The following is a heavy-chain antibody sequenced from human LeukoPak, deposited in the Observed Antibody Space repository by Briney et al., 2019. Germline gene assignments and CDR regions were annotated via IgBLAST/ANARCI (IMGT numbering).Heavy chain of an antibody. CDR2: ISGGGGST. D-gene: IGHD3-22*01. J-gene: IGHJ4*02. CDR1: RFTFSTYG. Sequence: GSLRLSCAASRFTFSTYGMCWVRQAPGKGLEWVSSISGGGGSTYYADSVKGRFTISRDNSKNTLYLQMNSLRAEDTAVYYCAKSSYYDSSGYYREYYFDYWGQGTLVTVSS. CDR3: AKSSYYDSSGYYREYYFDY. V-gene: IGHV3-23*01.